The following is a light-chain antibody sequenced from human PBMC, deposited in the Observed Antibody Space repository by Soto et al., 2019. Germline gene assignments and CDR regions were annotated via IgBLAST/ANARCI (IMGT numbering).Light chain of an antibody. V-gene: IGKV1-17*01. Sequence: DVQMTQSPTSLSASVGDRITITCRASQGIRSALSWYQQKPGKAPERLISGASTLHRGVPSRFSGSGSGTEFTLTITSLQAEDFATYYCLQHDSYPRTFGGGT. CDR2: GAS. J-gene: IGKJ4*01. CDR1: QGIRSA. CDR3: LQHDSYPRT.